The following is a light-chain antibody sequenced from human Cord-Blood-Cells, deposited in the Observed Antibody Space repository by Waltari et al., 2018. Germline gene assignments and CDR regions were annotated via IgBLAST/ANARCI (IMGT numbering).Light chain of an antibody. V-gene: IGKV3-20*01. CDR3: QQYDSSPPLT. Sequence: EMVLTQSPGTLPLSPGERATLSSRVSQRVSSSYLAWYQQTPGQAPRLLIYGASRRATGIPGRFIGSGSGTDFTLPISRLEPEDFAVYYCQQYDSSPPLTFGGGTKVEIK. CDR1: QRVSSSY. CDR2: GAS. J-gene: IGKJ4*01.